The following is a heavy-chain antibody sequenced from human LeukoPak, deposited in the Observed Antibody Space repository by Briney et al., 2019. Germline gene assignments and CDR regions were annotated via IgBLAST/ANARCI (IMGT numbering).Heavy chain of an antibody. J-gene: IGHJ5*01. CDR1: GGSISSYY. CDR2: IYYSGST. D-gene: IGHD5-18*01. CDR3: AGAPHSYGYIYWFDP. Sequence: PSETLSLTCTVSGGSISSYYWSWIRQPPGKGLEWIGYIYYSGSTNYNPSLKSRVTISVDTSKNQFSLKLSSVTAADTAVYYCAGAPHSYGYIYWFDPWGQGTLVTVSS. V-gene: IGHV4-59*01.